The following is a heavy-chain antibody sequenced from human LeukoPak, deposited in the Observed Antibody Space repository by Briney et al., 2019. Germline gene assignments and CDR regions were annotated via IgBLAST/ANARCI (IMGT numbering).Heavy chain of an antibody. CDR3: ARSTKMGDY. CDR2: INQDGSEK. D-gene: IGHD5-24*01. J-gene: IGHJ4*02. Sequence: GGSLRLSCAASGFPFSTYWMNWLPQAPGKGLEWVANINQDGSEKYYVDSVKGRFTIYRDNAKNSLYVQMNSLRAEDTAGYYCARSTKMGDYWGQGTLVTVSS. V-gene: IGHV3-7*04. CDR1: GFPFSTYW.